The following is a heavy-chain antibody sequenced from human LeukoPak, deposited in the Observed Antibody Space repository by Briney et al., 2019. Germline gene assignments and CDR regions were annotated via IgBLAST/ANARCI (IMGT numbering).Heavy chain of an antibody. CDR3: AREKYYYGSGSYYNHNWFDP. CDR1: GFTVSSNY. V-gene: IGHV3-53*01. D-gene: IGHD3-10*01. J-gene: IGHJ5*02. Sequence: GGSLRLSCAASGFTVSSNYMSWVRQAPGKGLEWVSVIYSGGSTYYADSVKGRFTISRDNPKNTLYLQMNSLRAEDTAVYYCAREKYYYGSGSYYNHNWFDPWGQGTLVTVSS. CDR2: IYSGGST.